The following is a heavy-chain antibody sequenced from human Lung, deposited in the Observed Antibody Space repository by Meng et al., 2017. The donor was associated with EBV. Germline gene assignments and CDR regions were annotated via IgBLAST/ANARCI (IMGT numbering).Heavy chain of an antibody. Sequence: ESGGGPGQPWGSLRLSCVGSGISAYWVHWVRQVPGKGLVWVSRINEDGSVVNYADSVKGRFTIFRDNTRDTLYLQMNSLRADDTAVYFCSRDLAGPFDDWGQGALVTVSS. V-gene: IGHV3-74*01. CDR1: GISAYW. CDR2: INEDGSVV. CDR3: SRDLAGPFDD. J-gene: IGHJ4*02.